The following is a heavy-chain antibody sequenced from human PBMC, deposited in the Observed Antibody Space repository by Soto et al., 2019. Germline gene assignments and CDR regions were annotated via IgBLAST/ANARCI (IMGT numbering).Heavy chain of an antibody. J-gene: IGHJ6*03. Sequence: GGSLRLSCAASGFTFSSYGMHWVRQAPGKGLEWVAVIWYDGSNKYYADSVKGRFTISRDNSKNTLYLQMNSLRAEDTAVYYCARDAEIAVEYQLRPTKKYYYYYYMDVGGKGTTVTVS. D-gene: IGHD2-2*01. CDR2: IWYDGSNK. CDR3: ARDAEIAVEYQLRPTKKYYYYYYMDV. CDR1: GFTFSSYG. V-gene: IGHV3-33*01.